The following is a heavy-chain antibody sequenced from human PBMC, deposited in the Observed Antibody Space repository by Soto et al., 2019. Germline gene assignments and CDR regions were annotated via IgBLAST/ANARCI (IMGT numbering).Heavy chain of an antibody. CDR1: GFSFDYCV. J-gene: IGHJ4*02. CDR3: AKGVASAVPALDY. V-gene: IGHV3-9*01. CDR2: VSWNSGAK. D-gene: IGHD2-21*02. Sequence: GGSLRLSCVASGFSFDYCVMNWVRQRPGKGLEGVSSVSWNSGAKLYADSVKGRFAISRDSAKKSVYLQMNSLRPDDTAFYYCAKGVASAVPALDYWGQGTLVTVSS.